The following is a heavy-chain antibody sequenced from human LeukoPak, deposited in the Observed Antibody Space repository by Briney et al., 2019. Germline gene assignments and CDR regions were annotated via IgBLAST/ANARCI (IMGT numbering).Heavy chain of an antibody. V-gene: IGHV5-51*01. CDR3: ARRGKYSSSWPPYYYYGMDV. CDR2: IYPGDSDT. D-gene: IGHD6-13*01. J-gene: IGHJ6*04. Sequence: GESLKISCQGSGYSFTSYWIGWVRQMPGKGLEWMGIIYPGDSDTRYSPSFQGQVTISADKSISTAYLQWSSLKASDTAMYYCARRGKYSSSWPPYYYYGMDVWGKGTTVTVSS. CDR1: GYSFTSYW.